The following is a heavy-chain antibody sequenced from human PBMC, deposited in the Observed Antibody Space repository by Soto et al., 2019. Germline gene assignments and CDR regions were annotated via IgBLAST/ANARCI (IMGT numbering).Heavy chain of an antibody. CDR2: ISGSGGST. CDR3: ANGGLVPLHTLFDY. CDR1: GFTFSSYA. J-gene: IGHJ4*02. Sequence: GGSLRLSCAASGFTFSSYAMSWVRQAPGKGLEWVSAISGSGGSTYYADSVKGRFTISRDNSKNTLYLQMNSLRAEDTAVYYCANGGLVPLHTLFDYWGQGTLVTVSS. V-gene: IGHV3-23*01. D-gene: IGHD1-26*01.